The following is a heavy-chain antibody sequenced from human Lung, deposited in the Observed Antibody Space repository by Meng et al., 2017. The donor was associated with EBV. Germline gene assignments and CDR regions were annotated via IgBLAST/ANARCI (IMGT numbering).Heavy chain of an antibody. V-gene: IGHV4-4*02. CDR3: ARLRLVWMFDY. D-gene: IGHD6-19*01. Sequence: AQWRESGPALLKPSETLSLTCAVSGDSITNHNWWAWVRQPPGKGLEWIGEIPHRGSSAYNPSLKSRVSMSIDKSKNQFSLKLSSVTAADTAVYYCARLRLVWMFDYWGQGALVTVSS. J-gene: IGHJ4*02. CDR2: IPHRGSS. CDR1: GDSITNHNW.